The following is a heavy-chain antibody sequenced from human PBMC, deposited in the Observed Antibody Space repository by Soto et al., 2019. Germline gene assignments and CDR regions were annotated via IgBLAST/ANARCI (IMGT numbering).Heavy chain of an antibody. CDR3: AKDSLSSSTWHLYHFDH. V-gene: IGHV3-23*01. CDR1: GFTFSSYA. D-gene: IGHD2-2*01. J-gene: IGHJ4*02. CDR2: IAGNDAGA. Sequence: EVQLLESGGGLVQPGGSLRLSCAASGFTFSSYAMSWVRQPPGQGLQWVSTIAGNDAGADFAESVKGGFTISRDNSKNTSNRQMDSLRGENTAIYYCAKDSLSSSTWHLYHFDHWGQGTLVTVSS.